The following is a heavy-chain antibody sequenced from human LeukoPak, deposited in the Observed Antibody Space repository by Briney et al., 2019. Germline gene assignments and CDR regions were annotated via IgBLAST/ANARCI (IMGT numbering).Heavy chain of an antibody. CDR2: IFTTGST. V-gene: IGHV4-4*07. Sequence: SETLSLTCSVSGGSISSDYWSWIRQPAGRGLEWIGRIFTTGSTNYNPSLKSRVTISLDKSKNQFSLRLSSVTAADTAVYYCARGDTVATGLYDYWRRETLVTVSS. CDR3: ARGDTVATGLYDY. D-gene: IGHD5-12*01. J-gene: IGHJ4*02. CDR1: GGSISSDY.